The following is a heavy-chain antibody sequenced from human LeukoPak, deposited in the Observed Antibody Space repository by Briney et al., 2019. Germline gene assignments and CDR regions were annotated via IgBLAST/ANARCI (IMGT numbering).Heavy chain of an antibody. Sequence: KAGGSLRLSCAASGFSSTNAWMSWVRQAPGKGLEWVSSISSTYSYIYYADSVKGRFTISRDNAKNSLYLQMNSLRAEDTAVYYCARDGYYDSSNDFDYWGQGTLVTVSS. CDR1: GFSSTNAW. CDR2: ISSTYSYI. D-gene: IGHD3-22*01. V-gene: IGHV3-21*01. J-gene: IGHJ4*02. CDR3: ARDGYYDSSNDFDY.